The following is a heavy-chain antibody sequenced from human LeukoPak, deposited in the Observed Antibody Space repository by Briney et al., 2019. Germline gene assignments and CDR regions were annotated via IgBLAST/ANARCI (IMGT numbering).Heavy chain of an antibody. D-gene: IGHD3-16*01. CDR1: GFTFSSYA. CDR2: ISGSGGST. Sequence: GGSLRLSCAASGFTFSSYAMSWVRQAPGKGLEWVSAISGSGGSTYYADSVKGRFTISRDNSKNTLYLQMNSLRAEDTAIYFCAKKGVAGGAPYSFDYWGQGTLVTVSS. CDR3: AKKGVAGGAPYSFDY. J-gene: IGHJ4*02. V-gene: IGHV3-23*01.